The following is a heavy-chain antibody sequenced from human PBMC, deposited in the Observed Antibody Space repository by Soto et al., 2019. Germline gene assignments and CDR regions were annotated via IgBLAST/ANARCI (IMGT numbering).Heavy chain of an antibody. CDR1: GFSLTSPGMC. D-gene: IGHD1-20*01. V-gene: IGHV2-70*13. J-gene: IGHJ6*02. CDR2: IERDDDDK. Sequence: SGPTLVNPTETLTLTRTFSGFSLTSPGMCVSWIRQSPGKALEWLALIERDDDDKYYSTSLKTRLTIPKDTRKNQVVLTMANMEPADTATYYCARSIRGPRRFNGMDVWGQGTTVTVSS. CDR3: ARSIRGPRRFNGMDV.